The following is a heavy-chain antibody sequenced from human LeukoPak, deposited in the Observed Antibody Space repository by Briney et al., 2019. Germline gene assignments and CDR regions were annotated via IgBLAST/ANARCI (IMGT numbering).Heavy chain of an antibody. CDR2: INHSGST. V-gene: IGHV4-34*01. CDR3: ARQVRKFGELFQPYYFDY. Sequence: IPSETLSLTCAVYGGSFNGYYWSWIRQPPGKGLEWIGEINHSGSTNYNPSLKSRVTISVDTSKNQFSLKLSSVTAADTAVYYCARQVRKFGELFQPYYFDYWGQGTLVTVSS. D-gene: IGHD3-10*01. CDR1: GGSFNGYY. J-gene: IGHJ4*02.